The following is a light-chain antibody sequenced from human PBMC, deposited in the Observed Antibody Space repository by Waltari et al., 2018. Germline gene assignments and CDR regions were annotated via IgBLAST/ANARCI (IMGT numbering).Light chain of an antibody. CDR2: EAY. V-gene: IGKV3-15*01. CDR3: QQYENWPPLT. J-gene: IGKJ4*01. Sequence: EIVMTQSPATLSVSPGESATVSCRASQSVRANLAWYQQRPGQAPRLLIYEAYTRATGGPPRFSGTGFGTEFALTISSLRSEDFAVYYCQQYENWPPLTFGGGTKVEIK. CDR1: QSVRAN.